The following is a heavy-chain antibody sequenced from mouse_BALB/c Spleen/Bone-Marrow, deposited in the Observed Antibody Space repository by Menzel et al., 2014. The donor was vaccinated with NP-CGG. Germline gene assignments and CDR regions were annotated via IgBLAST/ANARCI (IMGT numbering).Heavy chain of an antibody. V-gene: IGHV1-54*01. CDR2: INPGSGGT. J-gene: IGHJ2*01. CDR1: GYAFTNYL. CDR3: ARGDYRSYYFDY. D-gene: IGHD2-14*01. Sequence: QVKLMESGAELVRPRTSVKVSCKASGYAFTNYLIEWVKQRPGQGLEWIGVINPGSGGTNYNEKFKGKATLTADKSSSTAYMQLSSLTSDDSAVYFCARGDYRSYYFDYWGQGTTLTVSS.